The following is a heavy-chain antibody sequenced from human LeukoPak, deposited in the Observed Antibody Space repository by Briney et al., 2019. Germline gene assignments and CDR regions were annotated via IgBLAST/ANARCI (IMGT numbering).Heavy chain of an antibody. V-gene: IGHV4-39*01. CDR2: IYYSGST. CDR3: ARHPSFDEWLLLFYFDY. Sequence: SETLSRTCTVSGGSISSSSYYWGWIRQPPGKGLEWIGSIYYSGSTYYNPSLKSRVTISVDTSKNQFSLKLSSVAAADTAVYYCARHPSFDEWLLLFYFDYWGQGTLVTVSS. D-gene: IGHD3-22*01. CDR1: GGSISSSSYY. J-gene: IGHJ4*02.